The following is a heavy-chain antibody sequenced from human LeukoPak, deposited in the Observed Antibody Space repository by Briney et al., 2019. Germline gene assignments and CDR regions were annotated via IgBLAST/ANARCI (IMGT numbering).Heavy chain of an antibody. J-gene: IGHJ4*02. CDR3: ARPLREGATVLSSFNF. CDR1: GYTFTNYG. V-gene: IGHV1-18*01. Sequence: ASVKVSCKASGYTFTNYGISWVRQAPGQGLEGMGWISGDNGNTNYERKVQGRVTMTTDTSTSTAYMELRSLRSDDTANYYCARPLREGATVLSSFNFWGQGTLVTVSS. D-gene: IGHD1-26*01. CDR2: ISGDNGNT.